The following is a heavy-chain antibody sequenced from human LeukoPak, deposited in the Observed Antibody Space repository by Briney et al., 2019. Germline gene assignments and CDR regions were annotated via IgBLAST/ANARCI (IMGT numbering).Heavy chain of an antibody. Sequence: ASVKVSCTASGYTFTSYYMHWVRQAPGQGLEWMGIINPSGGSTSYAQKFQGRVTMTRDMSTSTVYMELSSLRSEDTAVYYCARDTGGSYYGYWGQGTLVTVSS. CDR3: ARDTGGSYYGY. V-gene: IGHV1-46*01. CDR1: GYTFTSYY. J-gene: IGHJ4*02. D-gene: IGHD1-26*01. CDR2: INPSGGST.